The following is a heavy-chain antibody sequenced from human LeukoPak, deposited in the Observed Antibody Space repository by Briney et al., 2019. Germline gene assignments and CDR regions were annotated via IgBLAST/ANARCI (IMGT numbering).Heavy chain of an antibody. CDR3: ARDYGYYYDSSGFDY. V-gene: IGHV3-11*01. CDR2: ISSSGSTI. J-gene: IGHJ4*02. CDR1: GFTFATYS. D-gene: IGHD3-22*01. Sequence: GGSLRLSCAASGFTFATYSMNWIRQAPGKGLEWVSYISSSGSTIYYADSVKGRFTISRDNAKNSLYLQMNSLRAEDTAVYYCARDYGYYYDSSGFDYWGQGTLVTVSS.